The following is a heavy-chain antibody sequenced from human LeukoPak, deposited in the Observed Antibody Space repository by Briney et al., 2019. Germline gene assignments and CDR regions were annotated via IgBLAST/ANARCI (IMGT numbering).Heavy chain of an antibody. Sequence: GGSLRLSCAASGFTFSSYSMHWVRQAPGKGLEWVAVIWYDGSNKYYADSVKGRFTISRDNSKNTLYLQMNSLRAEDTAVYYCARGSYGSGSFIDYWGQGTLVTVSS. J-gene: IGHJ4*02. CDR2: IWYDGSNK. D-gene: IGHD3-10*01. CDR1: GFTFSSYS. V-gene: IGHV3-33*01. CDR3: ARGSYGSGSFIDY.